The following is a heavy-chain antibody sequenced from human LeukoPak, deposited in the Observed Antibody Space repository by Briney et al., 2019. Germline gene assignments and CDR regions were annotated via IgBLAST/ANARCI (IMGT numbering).Heavy chain of an antibody. CDR1: GFTFSSYA. J-gene: IGHJ4*02. CDR2: ISYDGSNK. D-gene: IGHD3-3*01. Sequence: GGSLRLSCAASGFTFSSYAMHWVRQAPGKGLEWVAVISYDGSNKYYADSVKGRFTISRDNSKNTLYLQMNSLRAEDTAVYYCARDQHDFWSGYYPLFDYWGQGTLVTVSS. CDR3: ARDQHDFWSGYYPLFDY. V-gene: IGHV3-30-3*01.